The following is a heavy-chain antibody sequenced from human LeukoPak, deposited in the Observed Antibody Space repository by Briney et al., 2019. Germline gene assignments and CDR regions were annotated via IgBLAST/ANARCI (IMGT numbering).Heavy chain of an antibody. V-gene: IGHV3-48*03. D-gene: IGHD3-3*01. CDR1: GFTFNRCW. CDR3: ARDNDYDFWSGYYPAPDY. J-gene: IGHJ4*02. Sequence: GESLRLSCVVSGFTFNRCWMNWVRQAPGKGLEWVSYISSSGSTIYYADSVKGRFTISRDNAKNSLYLQMNSLRAEDTAVYYCARDNDYDFWSGYYPAPDYWGQGTLVTVSS. CDR2: ISSSGSTI.